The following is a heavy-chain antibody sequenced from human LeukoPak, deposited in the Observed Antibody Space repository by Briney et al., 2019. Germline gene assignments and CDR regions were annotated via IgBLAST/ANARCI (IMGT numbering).Heavy chain of an antibody. D-gene: IGHD6-6*01. J-gene: IGHJ4*02. V-gene: IGHV1-18*04. CDR2: ISVYKGNT. Sequence: SVKVSCKASGYTFTGYYMHWVRQAPGQGLEWMGWISVYKGNTNYAQKLQGRVTMTTDTSTSTVYMELRSLRSDDTAVYYCGRSMDSSTSRLIEYWGQGTLVTVSS. CDR3: GRSMDSSTSRLIEY. CDR1: GYTFTGYY.